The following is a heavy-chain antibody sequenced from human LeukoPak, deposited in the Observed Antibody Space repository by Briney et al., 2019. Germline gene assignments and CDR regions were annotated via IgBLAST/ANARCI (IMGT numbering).Heavy chain of an antibody. V-gene: IGHV1-46*01. CDR3: ARGGPDFITMSLGGWFDP. CDR2: INPSGGST. J-gene: IGHJ5*02. D-gene: IGHD3-10*02. Sequence: ASVKVSCKASGYTFTSYGINWVRQAPGQGLEWMGIINPSGGSTSYAQKFQGRVTMTRDMSTSTVYMELSSLRSEDTAVYYCARGGPDFITMSLGGWFDPWGQGTLVTVSS. CDR1: GYTFTSYG.